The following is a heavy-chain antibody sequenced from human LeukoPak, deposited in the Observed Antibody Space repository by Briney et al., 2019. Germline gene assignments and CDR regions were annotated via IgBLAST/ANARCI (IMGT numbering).Heavy chain of an antibody. V-gene: IGHV4-4*07. Sequence: PSETLSLTCTVSGGSISSYYWSWIRQPAGKGLEWIGRIYTSGSTNYNPSLRSRVTISLDTSKNQFSLKVSSVIAADTAVYYCARDSLAVRHFDYWGQGFLVTVSS. CDR3: ARDSLAVRHFDY. CDR1: GGSISSYY. J-gene: IGHJ4*02. D-gene: IGHD6-6*01. CDR2: IYTSGST.